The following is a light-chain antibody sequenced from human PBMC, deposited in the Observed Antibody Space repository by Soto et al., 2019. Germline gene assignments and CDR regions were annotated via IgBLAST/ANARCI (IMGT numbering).Light chain of an antibody. CDR1: SSVVGRYKF. CDR2: EGS. CDR3: CSYTSSRTYV. J-gene: IGLJ1*01. Sequence: QSVLTQPPSVFGSPGQSINISFTGTSSVVGRYKFVSWYQQHPGKAPKVMIYEGSKRPSGVSNRFSGSKSGNTASLTISGLQAEDEADYYCCSYTSSRTYVFGTGTKVTVL. V-gene: IGLV2-23*01.